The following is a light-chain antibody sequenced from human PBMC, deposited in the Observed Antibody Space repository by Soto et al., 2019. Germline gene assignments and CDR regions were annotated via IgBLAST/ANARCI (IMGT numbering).Light chain of an antibody. V-gene: IGLV2-23*02. Sequence: QSVLTQPASVSGSPGQSSTISCTGTSSDVGIYNLVSWYQQHPGNAPKLMIYEVFKRPSGVSNRFSGSKSGNTASLTISGLQAEDEADYYCCSYAGSSTHYVFGPGTKVTVL. J-gene: IGLJ1*01. CDR3: CSYAGSSTHYV. CDR2: EVF. CDR1: SSDVGIYNL.